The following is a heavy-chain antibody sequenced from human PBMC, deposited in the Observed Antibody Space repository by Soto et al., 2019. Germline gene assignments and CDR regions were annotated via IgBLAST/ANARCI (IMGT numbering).Heavy chain of an antibody. V-gene: IGHV6-1*01. Sequence: QSQTLSLTCAISGDSVSSNSAAWNWIRQSPSRGLEWLGRTYYRSKWYNDYAVSVKSRITINPDTSKNQFSLQLNSVTPEDTAVYYCARDPYSSGWSNGLAYYYYYGMDVWGQGTTVTVSS. CDR1: GDSVSSNSAA. CDR3: ARDPYSSGWSNGLAYYYYYGMDV. J-gene: IGHJ6*02. D-gene: IGHD6-19*01. CDR2: TYYRSKWYN.